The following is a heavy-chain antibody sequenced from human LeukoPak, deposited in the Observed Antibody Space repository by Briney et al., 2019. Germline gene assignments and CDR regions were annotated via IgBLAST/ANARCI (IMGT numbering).Heavy chain of an antibody. Sequence: SGGSLRLSCAASGFTFSSYAMSWVRQAPGKGLEWVSAISGSGGSTYYADSVKGRFTISRDNSKNTLYLQMNSLRAEDTAVYYCAREQNYYDSSAVQYYFDYWGQGTLVTVSS. J-gene: IGHJ4*02. D-gene: IGHD3-22*01. V-gene: IGHV3-23*01. CDR2: ISGSGGST. CDR3: AREQNYYDSSAVQYYFDY. CDR1: GFTFSSYA.